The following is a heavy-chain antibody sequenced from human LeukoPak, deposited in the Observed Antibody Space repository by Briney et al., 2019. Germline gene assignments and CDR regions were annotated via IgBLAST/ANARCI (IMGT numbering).Heavy chain of an antibody. CDR2: IIPIFGTA. D-gene: IGHD2-2*01. Sequence: ASVKVSCKASGGTFSSYAISWVRQAPGQGLEWMGGIIPIFGTANYAPNFQGRVTMTEETSTDTAYMEVSSLRSDDTAVYYCATEGKKQLLQGDAFDVWGQGTMISVSS. CDR1: GGTFSSYA. J-gene: IGHJ3*01. CDR3: ATEGKKQLLQGDAFDV. V-gene: IGHV1-69*06.